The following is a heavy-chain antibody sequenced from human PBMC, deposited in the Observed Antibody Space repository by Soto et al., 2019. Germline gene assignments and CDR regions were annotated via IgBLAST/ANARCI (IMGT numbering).Heavy chain of an antibody. Sequence: GGSLRLSSVASGFIFRNDYMSWVRQAPGKGLECVAKTNKDGSEAYYVDSLEGRFTISRDNAKNLLFLEMKSLRVDDTAVYYCARDVWFSLDSWVRGTLVTVYS. CDR2: TNKDGSEA. CDR3: ARDVWFSLDS. CDR1: GFIFRNDY. V-gene: IGHV3-7*03. J-gene: IGHJ4*02. D-gene: IGHD3-9*01.